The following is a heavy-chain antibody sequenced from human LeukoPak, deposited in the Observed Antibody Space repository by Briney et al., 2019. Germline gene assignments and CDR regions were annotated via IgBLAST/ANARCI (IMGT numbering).Heavy chain of an antibody. J-gene: IGHJ3*02. Sequence: SETLSLTCAVYGGSFSGYYWSWIRQPPGKGLEWIGEINHSGSTNYNPSLKSRVTISVDTYKNQFSLKLSSVTAADTAVYYCAIGQQPGAFDIWGQGTMVTVSS. CDR3: AIGQQPGAFDI. CDR1: GGSFSGYY. D-gene: IGHD6-13*01. CDR2: INHSGST. V-gene: IGHV4-34*01.